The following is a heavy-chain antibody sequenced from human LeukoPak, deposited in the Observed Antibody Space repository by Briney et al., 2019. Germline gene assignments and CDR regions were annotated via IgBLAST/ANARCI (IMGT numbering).Heavy chain of an antibody. CDR2: IIPVFGTA. CDR1: GFTFTGYY. CDR3: ARDRVVGLGIDNAFDI. D-gene: IGHD2-15*01. Sequence: SVKVSCKASGFTFTGYYIHWVRQAPGQGLEWMGGIIPVFGTANYAQKFQGRVTITADESTSTAYMELSSLRSEDTAVYYCARDRVVGLGIDNAFDIWGHGTMVTVSS. V-gene: IGHV1-69*13. J-gene: IGHJ3*02.